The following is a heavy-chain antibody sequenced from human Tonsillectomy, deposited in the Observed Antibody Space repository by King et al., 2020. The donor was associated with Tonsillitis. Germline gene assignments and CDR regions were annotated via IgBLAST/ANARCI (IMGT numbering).Heavy chain of an antibody. J-gene: IGHJ4*02. CDR2: IYYSGST. CDR3: VRGYNYVFFDF. Sequence: HVQLQESGPGLLKPSETLSLTCTVSGGSISTYYWSWIRQSPGQGLEWIGNIYYSGSTNYNPSLKSRVTFSIDASQSQFSLRLPSVTTADTAVYYCVRGYNYVFFDFWGQGILVTVSS. V-gene: IGHV4-59*01. D-gene: IGHD5-24*01. CDR1: GGSISTYY.